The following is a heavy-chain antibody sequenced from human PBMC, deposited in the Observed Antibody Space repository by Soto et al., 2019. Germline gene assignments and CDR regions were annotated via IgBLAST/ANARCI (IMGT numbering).Heavy chain of an antibody. CDR1: GDPIGRYY. V-gene: IGHV4-59*03. CDR3: AARGSWTRYNYYGMDV. CDR2: IFYRGGT. Sequence: SETLSLTCTVSGDPIGRYYWSWIRQPPGKGLQSIGYIFYRGGTAYNPSLKSRVTISLDMSKKQFSLKMSSVTAADTAVYYRAARGSWTRYNYYGMDVWGQGTTVSVSS. D-gene: IGHD6-6*01. J-gene: IGHJ6*02.